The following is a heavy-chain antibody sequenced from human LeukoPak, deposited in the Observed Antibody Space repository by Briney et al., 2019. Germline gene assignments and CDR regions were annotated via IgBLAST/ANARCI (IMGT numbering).Heavy chain of an antibody. Sequence: PGGSLRLSCAASGVTFNIYGRHWVRQAPGKGLEWVAVIWSDGNKKFYADSVDGRFPISRDNATTSLYLEMNSLRDEDTAVYYCTSGLYSSWAGLYFDYWGQGILVTVSS. D-gene: IGHD6-13*01. CDR1: GVTFNIYG. CDR3: TSGLYSSWAGLYFDY. J-gene: IGHJ4*02. CDR2: IWSDGNKK. V-gene: IGHV3-33*03.